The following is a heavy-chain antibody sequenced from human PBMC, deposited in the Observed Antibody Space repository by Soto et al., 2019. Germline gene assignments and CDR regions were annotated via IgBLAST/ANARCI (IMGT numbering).Heavy chain of an antibody. CDR3: ASPQRISSFWSYH. J-gene: IGHJ5*02. CDR2: ISNKGGFIT. Sequence: EVQLVESGGGLVQPGGSLRLSCGASGFTFSDHYMDWVRQAPGKGLEWVARISNKGGFITEYAASVQGRFTVSRDDSKNSVFLQMNSLKTEDTALYYCASPQRISSFWSYHWGQGTLVTVSS. V-gene: IGHV3-72*01. D-gene: IGHD6-19*01. CDR1: GFTFSDHY.